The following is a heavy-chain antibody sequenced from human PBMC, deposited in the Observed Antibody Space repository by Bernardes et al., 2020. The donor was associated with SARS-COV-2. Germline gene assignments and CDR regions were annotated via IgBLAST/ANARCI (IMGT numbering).Heavy chain of an antibody. CDR2: IKSKTDGGTT. CDR1: GFTFSNAW. D-gene: IGHD2-2*01. CDR3: TTGVCGGSTSCYAGFYYYYGMDV. V-gene: IGHV3-15*01. Sequence: GGSLRLSCAASGFTFSNAWMSWVRQAPGKGLEWVGRIKSKTDGGTTDYAAPVKGRFTISRDDSKNTLYLQMNSLKTEDTAVYYCTTGVCGGSTSCYAGFYYYYGMDVWGQGTTVTVSS. J-gene: IGHJ6*02.